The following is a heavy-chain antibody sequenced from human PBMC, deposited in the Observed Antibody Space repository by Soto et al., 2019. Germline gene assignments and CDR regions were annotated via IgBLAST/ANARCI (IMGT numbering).Heavy chain of an antibody. J-gene: IGHJ4*02. Sequence: QVPLVQSGAEVKKPGASVKVSCKASGYTFTSYAMHWVRQAPGQRLEWMGWINAGNGNTKYSQKFQGRVTITRDTSASTAYMELSSLRSEDTAVYYCARDFSWFGELIASDYWGQGTLVTVPS. CDR1: GYTFTSYA. CDR2: INAGNGNT. D-gene: IGHD3-10*01. V-gene: IGHV1-3*01. CDR3: ARDFSWFGELIASDY.